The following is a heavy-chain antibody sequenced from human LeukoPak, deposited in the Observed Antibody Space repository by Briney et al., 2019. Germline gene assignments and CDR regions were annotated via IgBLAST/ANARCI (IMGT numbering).Heavy chain of an antibody. Sequence: SQTLSSTSAISAVSVPNRSASWHWIRQSPSRCLQWLGRTYYKSKWFNDDAVSLKNRITINPATSTSQFSLPLNSVTPEDTAVYFCARDNDNGGYYFDYWGEGTLVTVSS. D-gene: IGHD4-23*01. J-gene: IGHJ4*02. CDR1: AVSVPNRSAS. CDR3: ARDNDNGGYYFDY. V-gene: IGHV6-1*01. CDR2: TYYKSKWFN.